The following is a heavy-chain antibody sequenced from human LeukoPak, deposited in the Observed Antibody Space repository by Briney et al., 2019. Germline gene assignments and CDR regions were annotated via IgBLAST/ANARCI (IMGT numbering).Heavy chain of an antibody. V-gene: IGHV4-61*01. CDR3: ARGFDILTAPFDY. CDR2: IYYSGST. CDR1: GGSVSSGSYY. Sequence: SETLSPTCTVSGGSVSSGSYYWSWIRQPPGKGLEWIGYIYYSGSTNYNPSLKSRVTISVDTSKNQFSLKLSSVTAADTAVYYCARGFDILTAPFDYWGQGTLVTVSS. J-gene: IGHJ4*02. D-gene: IGHD3-9*01.